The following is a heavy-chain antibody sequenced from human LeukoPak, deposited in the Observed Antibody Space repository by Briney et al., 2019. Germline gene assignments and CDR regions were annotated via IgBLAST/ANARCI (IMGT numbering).Heavy chain of an antibody. CDR2: IYSRGGT. V-gene: IGHV3-53*01. CDR3: ARDPPGIAASGTYY. Sequence: GGSLRLSCAASGFTFSSYSMNWVRQAPGKGLEWVSLIYSRGGTSYADSVKGRFTISRDSSKNTLFLQMNSLRVEDTAVYYCARDPPGIAASGTYYWGQGTLVTVS. J-gene: IGHJ4*02. D-gene: IGHD6-13*01. CDR1: GFTFSSYS.